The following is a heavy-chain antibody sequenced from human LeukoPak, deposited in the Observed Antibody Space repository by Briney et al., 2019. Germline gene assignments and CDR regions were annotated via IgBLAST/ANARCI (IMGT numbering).Heavy chain of an antibody. J-gene: IGHJ3*02. Sequence: PSETLSLTCTVSGYSISSGYYWGWIQQPPGKGLEWIGSIYHSGSTYYNPSLKSRVTISVDTSKNQFSLKLSSVTAADTAVYYCARERESRDGYNSWVFDIWGQGTMVTVSS. CDR3: ARERESRDGYNSWVFDI. CDR1: GYSISSGYY. V-gene: IGHV4-38-2*02. D-gene: IGHD5-24*01. CDR2: IYHSGST.